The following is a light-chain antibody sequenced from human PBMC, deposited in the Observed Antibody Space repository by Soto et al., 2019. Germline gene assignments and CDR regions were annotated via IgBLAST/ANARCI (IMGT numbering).Light chain of an antibody. V-gene: IGKV1-9*01. CDR2: CAS. J-gene: IGKJ5*01. Sequence: IQLTQSPSSLSASVGDRVTITCRASQGISSYLAWYQQKPGKAPKLLIYCASTLECGVPFRFSGSGSGTDFPLTIRSLQTEDFANSYCQQLNTSPITFIQGTRLAIK. CDR3: QQLNTSPIT. CDR1: QGISSY.